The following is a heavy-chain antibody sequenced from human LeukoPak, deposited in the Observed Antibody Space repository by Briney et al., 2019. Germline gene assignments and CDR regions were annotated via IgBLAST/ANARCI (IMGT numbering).Heavy chain of an antibody. CDR2: ISAYNGNT. CDR3: AAGSGSYSVDPDVGPAFDI. J-gene: IGHJ3*02. CDR1: GYTFTSYG. V-gene: IGHV1-18*01. Sequence: ASVKVSCKASGYTFTSYGISWVRQAPGQGLEWMGWISAYNGNTNYAQKLQGRVTMTTDTSTSTAYMELRSLRSDDTAVYYCAAGSGSYSVDPDVGPAFDIWGQGTMVTVSS. D-gene: IGHD1-26*01.